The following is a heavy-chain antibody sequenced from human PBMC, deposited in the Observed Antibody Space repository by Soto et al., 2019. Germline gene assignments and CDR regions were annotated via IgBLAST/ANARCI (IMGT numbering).Heavy chain of an antibody. V-gene: IGHV3-9*01. J-gene: IGHJ3*02. D-gene: IGHD2-15*01. CDR1: GFTFDDYA. Sequence: EVQLVESGGGLVQPGRSLRLSCAASGFTFDDYAMHWVRQAPGKGLGWVAGISWNSGSIGYADSVKGRFTIYRDNAKNSMYLQMNSLRAEDTALYYCAKGKGGSWAFDIWGQGTIVTVSS. CDR3: AKGKGGSWAFDI. CDR2: ISWNSGSI.